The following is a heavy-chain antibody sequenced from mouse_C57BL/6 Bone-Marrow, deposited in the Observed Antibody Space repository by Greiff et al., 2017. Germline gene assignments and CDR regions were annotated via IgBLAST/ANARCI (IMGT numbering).Heavy chain of an antibody. Sequence: VQLKQSGAELVRPGASVKLSCTASGFNITDYYMHWVKQRPEQGLEWICRIDPEDGDTEYAPKFQGKATLTADPSSNTAYLQLSSLTSEETAVYYWSTPVTTVVATSDVWGTGTTVTVAS. CDR2: IDPEDGDT. V-gene: IGHV14-1*01. D-gene: IGHD1-1*01. J-gene: IGHJ1*03. CDR3: STPVTTVVATSDV. CDR1: GFNITDYY.